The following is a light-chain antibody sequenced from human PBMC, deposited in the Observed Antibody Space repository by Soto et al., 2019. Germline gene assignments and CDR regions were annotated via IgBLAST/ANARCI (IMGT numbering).Light chain of an antibody. CDR1: QSISSY. Sequence: DIQMTQSPSSLSASVGDRVTITCRASQSISSYLNWYQQKPGKAPKLLIYAASSLQSGVPSRFSGSGSGTEFTLTISSLQPDDIATYYCQQYSSYLTFGQGTKVDIK. V-gene: IGKV1-39*01. CDR2: AAS. J-gene: IGKJ1*01. CDR3: QQYSSYLT.